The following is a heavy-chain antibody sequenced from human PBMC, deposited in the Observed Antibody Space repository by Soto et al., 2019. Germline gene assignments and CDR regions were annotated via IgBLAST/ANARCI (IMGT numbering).Heavy chain of an antibody. V-gene: IGHV3-66*01. CDR1: GFTVSSNY. CDR3: ARDSLYSGCDFLWEDGLGAFGI. D-gene: IGHD5-12*01. J-gene: IGHJ3*02. CDR2: IYSGGGT. Sequence: EVQLVESGGGLVQPGGSLRLSCAASGFTVSSNYMSWVRQAPGKGLEWVSVIYSGGGTYYADSVKSRFTIFRDNSMHTLYLQINGLRVEDTAVYYCARDSLYSGCDFLWEDGLGAFGIWGQGTMVTLSS.